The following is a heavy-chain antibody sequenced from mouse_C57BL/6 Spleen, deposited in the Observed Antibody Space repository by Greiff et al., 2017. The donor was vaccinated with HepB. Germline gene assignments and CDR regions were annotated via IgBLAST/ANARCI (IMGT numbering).Heavy chain of an antibody. CDR1: GFTFSNYW. D-gene: IGHD1-1*01. V-gene: IGHV6-3*01. Sequence: EVMLVESGGGLVQPGGSMKLSCVASGFTFSNYWMNWVRQSPEKGLEWVAQIRLKSDNYATHYAESVKGRFTISRDDSKSSVYLKMNNLRAEDTGIYYCTGYYYYGISYQCYCDYWGQGTTLTVSS. CDR3: TGYYYYGISYQCYCDY. J-gene: IGHJ2*01. CDR2: IRLKSDNYAT.